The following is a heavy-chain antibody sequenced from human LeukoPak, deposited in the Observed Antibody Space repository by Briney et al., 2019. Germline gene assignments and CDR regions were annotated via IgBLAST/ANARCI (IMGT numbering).Heavy chain of an antibody. CDR3: ARERIAAAGPDAFDI. CDR1: GYTFTGYY. D-gene: IGHD6-13*01. CDR2: INPSGGST. V-gene: IGHV1-46*01. Sequence: ASVKVSCKASGYTFTGYYMHWVRQAPGQGLEWMGIINPSGGSTSYAQKFQGRVTMTRDMSTSTVYMELSSLRSEDTAVYYCARERIAAAGPDAFDIWGQGTMVTVSS. J-gene: IGHJ3*02.